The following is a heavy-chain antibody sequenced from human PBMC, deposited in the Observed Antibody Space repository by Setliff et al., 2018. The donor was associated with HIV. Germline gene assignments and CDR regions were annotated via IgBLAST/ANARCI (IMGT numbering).Heavy chain of an antibody. V-gene: IGHV4-34*01. CDR2: INLSRST. CDR3: AREDSSYHYFDS. CDR1: GASFSGYY. D-gene: IGHD3-22*01. Sequence: TLSLTCAVYGASFSGYYWSWIRQPPGKGLEWIGEINLSRSTDYNPSLKSPVTISVDTSKNQFSLKLRSVTAADTAVYWCAREDSSYHYFDSWGQGMLVTVSS. J-gene: IGHJ4*02.